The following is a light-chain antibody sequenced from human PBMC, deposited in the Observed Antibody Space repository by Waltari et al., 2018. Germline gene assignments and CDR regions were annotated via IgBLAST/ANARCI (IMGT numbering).Light chain of an antibody. CDR1: QSVSRS. CDR3: QHYVRLPAT. Sequence: IVLPQSPGTLSLSPGDRATLSCRASQSVSRSLAWYQQKPGQAPKLLIYGASTRATGIPDRFTGSGSGTGFSLTISSLEPEDFAIYFCQHYVRLPATFGQGTKVEIK. J-gene: IGKJ1*01. CDR2: GAS. V-gene: IGKV3-20*01.